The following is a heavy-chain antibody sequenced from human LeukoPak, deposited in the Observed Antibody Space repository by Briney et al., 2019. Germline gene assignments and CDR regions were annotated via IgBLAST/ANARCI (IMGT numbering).Heavy chain of an antibody. Sequence: GGSLRLSCKASGYRFTTYWISWVRQMPGKGLEWMGRIDPSDSYTNYSPSFQGHVTISADKSLTTAYLQWTSLEASDTAMYYCARLSQWVIVDELLWGQGTLVTVSS. V-gene: IGHV5-10-1*01. J-gene: IGHJ4*02. CDR3: ARLSQWVIVDELL. D-gene: IGHD6-19*01. CDR1: GYRFTTYW. CDR2: IDPSDSYT.